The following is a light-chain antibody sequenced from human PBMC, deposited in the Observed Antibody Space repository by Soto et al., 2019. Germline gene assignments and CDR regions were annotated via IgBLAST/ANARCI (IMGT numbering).Light chain of an antibody. V-gene: IGLV2-8*01. CDR3: SSYAGSKNYVI. Sequence: QSVLTQPASVSGSPGQSITISCTGTSSDIGGYNYVSWYQQPPGKAPKLMIYEVSKRPSGVPDRFSGSKSGNTASLTVSGLQTEDEADYYCSSYAGSKNYVIFGGGTKLTVL. J-gene: IGLJ2*01. CDR1: SSDIGGYNY. CDR2: EVS.